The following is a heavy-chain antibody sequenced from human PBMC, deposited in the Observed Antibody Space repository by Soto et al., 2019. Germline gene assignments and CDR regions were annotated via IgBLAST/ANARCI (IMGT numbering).Heavy chain of an antibody. V-gene: IGHV3-53*01. CDR3: AGRLTTAASLDY. CDR2: IHSGGST. D-gene: IGHD3-16*01. Sequence: VQLVESGGGLIQPGGSLRLSCAASGFSVSNNHMTWIRQTAGKGLELVSFIHSGGSTSYADSVKGRFTISRDNSKNTLYLQMDRLRAEDTAIYYCAGRLTTAASLDYWGQGTLVTVSS. CDR1: GFSVSNNH. J-gene: IGHJ4*02.